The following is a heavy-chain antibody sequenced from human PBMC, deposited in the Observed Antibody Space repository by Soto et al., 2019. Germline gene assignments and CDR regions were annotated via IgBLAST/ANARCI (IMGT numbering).Heavy chain of an antibody. CDR2: IYYSGST. D-gene: IGHD6-13*01. J-gene: IGHJ4*02. Sequence: PSETLSLTCTVSGGSISSSSYYWGWIRQPPGKGLEWIGSIYYSGSTYYNPSLKSRVTISVDTSKNQFSLKLSSVTAADTAVYYCASQSIAAAGTCFDYWGQGTLVTVSS. CDR3: ASQSIAAAGTCFDY. V-gene: IGHV4-39*01. CDR1: GGSISSSSYY.